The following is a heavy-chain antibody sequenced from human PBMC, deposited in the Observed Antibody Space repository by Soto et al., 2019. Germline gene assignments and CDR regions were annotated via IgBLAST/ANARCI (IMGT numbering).Heavy chain of an antibody. CDR3: ARPLRDRNYYSGMAV. CDR1: GGTFSKYA. J-gene: IGHJ6*02. CDR2: TIPMFGTP. Sequence: QVQLVQSGAEMQQPGASVRVSCKASGGTFSKYAFSWVRQAPGQGLEWLGVTIPMFGTPNYAEKFQGRVAIPADESTATVYMELSILRSDETAVYFCARPLRDRNYYSGMAVWGPGTTVTVSS. V-gene: IGHV1-69*01. D-gene: IGHD4-17*01.